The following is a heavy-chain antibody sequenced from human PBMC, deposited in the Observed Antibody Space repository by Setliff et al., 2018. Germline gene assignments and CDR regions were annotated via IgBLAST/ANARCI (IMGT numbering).Heavy chain of an antibody. CDR3: TVYNTGSSKDHY. D-gene: IGHD2-8*02. V-gene: IGHV4-59*03. CDR2: IYYSGST. J-gene: IGHJ4*02. CDR1: GGSISSHY. Sequence: SETLSLTCTVSGGSISSHYWSWIRQPPGKGLEWIGYIYYSGSTNYNPSLKSRVTISVDTSKNQFSLKLSSVTAADTALYYCTVYNTGSSKDHYWGQGTPVTVSS.